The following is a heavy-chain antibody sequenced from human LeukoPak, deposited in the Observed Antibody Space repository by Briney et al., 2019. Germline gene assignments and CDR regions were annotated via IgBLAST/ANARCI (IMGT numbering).Heavy chain of an antibody. CDR1: DFLFSSYA. J-gene: IGHJ4*01. CDR3: AKGPTLTSFGS. Sequence: GGSLRLSCAASDFLFSSYAMNWVRQAPGKGLEWVAIIGDSDTSTNYPDSVRGRFIISRDNSKDTLHLQMDSLRVEDTAVYYCAKGPTLTSFGSWGQGTLVTVSS. D-gene: IGHD4-17*01. CDR2: IGDSDTST. V-gene: IGHV3-23*05.